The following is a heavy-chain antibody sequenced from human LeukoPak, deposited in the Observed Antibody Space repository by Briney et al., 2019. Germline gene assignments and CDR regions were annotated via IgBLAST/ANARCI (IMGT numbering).Heavy chain of an antibody. V-gene: IGHV3-33*01. CDR2: IWYDGSNK. J-gene: IGHJ4*02. D-gene: IGHD6-19*01. CDR1: GFTFSSYG. Sequence: PGGSLRLSCAASGFTFSSYGMHWVRQAPGKGLEWVAVIWYDGSNKYYADSVKGRFTISRGNSKNTLYLQMNSLRAGDTAVYYCASLAVAGLSEGYWGQGTLVIVSS. CDR3: ASLAVAGLSEGY.